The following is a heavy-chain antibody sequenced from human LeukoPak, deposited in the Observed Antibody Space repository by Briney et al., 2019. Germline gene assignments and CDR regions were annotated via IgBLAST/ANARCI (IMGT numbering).Heavy chain of an antibody. Sequence: PSETLSLTCTVSGGSISSYYWSWIRQPPGKGLEWIGYIYYSGSTNYNSSLKSRVTISVDTSKNQFSLKLSSVTAADTAVYYCARYRRGQSSGGSSRPYYFDYWGQGTLATVSS. CDR1: GGSISSYY. V-gene: IGHV4-59*08. CDR2: IYYSGST. D-gene: IGHD2-15*01. J-gene: IGHJ4*02. CDR3: ARYRRGQSSGGSSRPYYFDY.